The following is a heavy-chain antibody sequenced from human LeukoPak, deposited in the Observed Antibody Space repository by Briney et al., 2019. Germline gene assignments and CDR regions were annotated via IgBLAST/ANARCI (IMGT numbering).Heavy chain of an antibody. CDR3: ARRERLYYYYMDV. J-gene: IGHJ6*03. CDR1: GGSISSSNW. CDR2: INHSGST. Sequence: PSETLSLTCAVSGGSISSSNWWSWVRQPPGKGLEWIGEINHSGSTNYNPSLKSRVTISVDTSKNQFSLKLSSVTAADTAVYYCARRERLYYYYMDVWGKGTTVTISS. D-gene: IGHD1-26*01. V-gene: IGHV4-4*02.